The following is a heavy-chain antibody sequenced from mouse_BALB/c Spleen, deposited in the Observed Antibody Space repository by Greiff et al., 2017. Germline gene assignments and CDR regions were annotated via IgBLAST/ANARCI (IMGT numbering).Heavy chain of an antibody. D-gene: IGHD2-2*01. CDR3: ARGVYYGYDGAWFAY. CDR2: ISSGGSYT. J-gene: IGHJ3*01. V-gene: IGHV5-9-4*01. Sequence: EVQVVESGGGLVKPGGSLKLSCAASGFTFSSYAMSWVRQSPEKRLEWVAAISSGGSYTYYPDTVTGRFTISRDNAKNTLYLEMSSLRSEDTAMYYCARGVYYGYDGAWFAYWGQGTLVTVSA. CDR1: GFTFSSYA.